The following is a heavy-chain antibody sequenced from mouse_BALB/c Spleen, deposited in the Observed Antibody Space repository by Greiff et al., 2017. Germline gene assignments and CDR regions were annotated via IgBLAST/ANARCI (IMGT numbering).Heavy chain of an antibody. V-gene: IGHV5-6-5*01. J-gene: IGHJ2*01. CDR3: ARVSYGSAFDY. CDR1: GFTFSSYA. D-gene: IGHD1-1*01. Sequence: EVMLVESGGGLVKPGGSLKLSCAASGFTFSSYAMSWVRQTPEKRLEWVASISSGGSTYYPDSVKGRFTISRDNARNILYLQMSSLRSEDTAMYYCARVSYGSAFDYWGQGTTLTVSS. CDR2: ISSGGST.